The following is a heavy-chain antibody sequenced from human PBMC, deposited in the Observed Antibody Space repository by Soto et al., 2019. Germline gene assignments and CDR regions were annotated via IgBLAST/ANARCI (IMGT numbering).Heavy chain of an antibody. CDR2: IDPSDSQT. J-gene: IGHJ4*02. CDR1: GYSFAGYW. V-gene: IGHV5-10-1*01. Sequence: GESLKISCKRSGYSFAGYWITWVRQKPGKGLEWMGRIDPSDSQTYYSPSFRGHVTIPAIKSITTVFLQWSSLRASDTAMYYCARQIYDSDTGPNFQYYFDSWGQGTPVTVSS. CDR3: ARQIYDSDTGPNFQYYFDS. D-gene: IGHD3-22*01.